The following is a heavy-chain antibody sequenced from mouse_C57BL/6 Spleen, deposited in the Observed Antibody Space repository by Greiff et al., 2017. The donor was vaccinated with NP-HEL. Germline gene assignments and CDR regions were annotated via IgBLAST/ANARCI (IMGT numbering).Heavy chain of an antibody. V-gene: IGHV1-18*01. J-gene: IGHJ4*01. CDR3: ARGDYYGSSYPMDY. CDR2: INPNNGGT. D-gene: IGHD1-1*01. CDR1: GYTFTDYN. Sequence: EVQLQQSGPELVKPGASVKIPCKASGYTFTDYNMDWVKQSHGKSLEWIGDINPNNGGTIYNQKFKGKATLTVDKSSSTAYMELRSLTSEDTAVYYCARGDYYGSSYPMDYWGQGTSVTVSS.